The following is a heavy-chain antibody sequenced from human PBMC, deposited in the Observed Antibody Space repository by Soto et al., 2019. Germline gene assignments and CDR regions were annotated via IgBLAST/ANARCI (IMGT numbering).Heavy chain of an antibody. Sequence: PGGSLRLSCAASGFTFSSYWMHWVRQAPGKGLVWVSRINSDGSSTSYADSVKGRFTISRDNAKNTLYLQMNSLRAEDTAVYYCARGGYCSSTSCPALNWFDPWGQGTLVTVSS. CDR3: ARGGYCSSTSCPALNWFDP. J-gene: IGHJ5*02. CDR2: INSDGSST. D-gene: IGHD2-2*01. CDR1: GFTFSSYW. V-gene: IGHV3-74*01.